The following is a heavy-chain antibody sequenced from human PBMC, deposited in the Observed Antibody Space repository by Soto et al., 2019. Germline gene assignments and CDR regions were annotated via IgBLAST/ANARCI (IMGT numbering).Heavy chain of an antibody. V-gene: IGHV3-30*03. CDR3: VAHDWLDP. CDR2: ISHDGSNE. Sequence: GGSLRLSCTASGFSFSTYGMHWVRQAPGKGLEWVAVISHDGSNEYYADSAKGRFTISRDNSKNTLYLQMNSLRGEDTAVYYCVAHDWLDPWGQGILVTVSS. J-gene: IGHJ5*02. CDR1: GFSFSTYG.